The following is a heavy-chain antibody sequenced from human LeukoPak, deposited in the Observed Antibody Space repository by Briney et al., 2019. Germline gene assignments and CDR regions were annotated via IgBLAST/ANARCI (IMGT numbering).Heavy chain of an antibody. V-gene: IGHV3-7*01. Sequence: GGSLRLSCAASGFTFSSYRMSWVRQAPGKGLEWVANIKQDGSEKYYVDSVKGRFTISRDNAKNSLYLQMNSLRAEDTAVYYCARGRLRLDFDYWGQGTLVTVSS. J-gene: IGHJ4*02. CDR2: IKQDGSEK. CDR3: ARGRLRLDFDY. CDR1: GFTFSSYR.